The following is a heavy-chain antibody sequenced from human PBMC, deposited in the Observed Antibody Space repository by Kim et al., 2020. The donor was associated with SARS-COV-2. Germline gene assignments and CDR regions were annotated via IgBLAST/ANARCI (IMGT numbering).Heavy chain of an antibody. J-gene: IGHJ4*02. CDR2: IYDGDNT. V-gene: IGHV3-53*01. Sequence: GGSLRLSCAPSGFGVSSNYMSWVRQAPGKGLEWVSLIYDGDNTYYADSVKGRFTISRDNFRNTLYLQMNNLRADDTAVYYCATSHTLFSGTYWPPFDHWGQGTLVTVSS. D-gene: IGHD1-26*01. CDR1: GFGVSSNY. CDR3: ATSHTLFSGTYWPPFDH.